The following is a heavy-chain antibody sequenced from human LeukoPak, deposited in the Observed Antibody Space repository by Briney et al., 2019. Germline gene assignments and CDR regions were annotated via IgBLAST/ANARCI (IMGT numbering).Heavy chain of an antibody. CDR1: GFTSSSYA. D-gene: IGHD2-2*02. CDR2: ISSSGGNI. J-gene: IGHJ3*01. V-gene: IGHV3-23*01. Sequence: GGSLRLSCAASGFTSSSYAMNWVRQAPGKGLEWVSSISSSGGNIYYADSVKGRFTTSSDKSKNTLCLQMNSLRAEDTAVYYCAKCRGTSCYREDAFDVWGQGTMVTVSS. CDR3: AKCRGTSCYREDAFDV.